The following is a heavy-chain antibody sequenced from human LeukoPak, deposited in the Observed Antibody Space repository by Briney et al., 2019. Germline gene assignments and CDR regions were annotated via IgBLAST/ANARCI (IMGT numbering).Heavy chain of an antibody. CDR2: SKPDSGDT. D-gene: IGHD5-12*01. V-gene: IGHV1-2*02. Sequence: ASVKVSCKTSGHSFTGYYMHWVRQAPGQGLEWMGWSKPDSGDTRYAREFQARVTMTRDTSISTVYMELSRLTSDDTALYYCASAGYCKPLDFWGRRALVAVSA. CDR3: ASAGYCKPLDF. J-gene: IGHJ4*02. CDR1: GHSFTGYY.